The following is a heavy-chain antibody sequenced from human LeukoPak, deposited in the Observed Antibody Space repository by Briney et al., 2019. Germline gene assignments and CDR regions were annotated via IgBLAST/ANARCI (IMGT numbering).Heavy chain of an antibody. Sequence: SETLSLTCTVSGASINSHYWSWIRQPPARGLEWVGYIHYSGTISYNPSLRSRVTVSVDMSKNQFSLKLNSVTAADTAVCYCARSALVVGSFLDAFDIWGQGTMVTVSS. CDR2: IHYSGTI. V-gene: IGHV4-59*11. J-gene: IGHJ3*02. CDR3: ARSALVVGSFLDAFDI. D-gene: IGHD2-15*01. CDR1: GASINSHY.